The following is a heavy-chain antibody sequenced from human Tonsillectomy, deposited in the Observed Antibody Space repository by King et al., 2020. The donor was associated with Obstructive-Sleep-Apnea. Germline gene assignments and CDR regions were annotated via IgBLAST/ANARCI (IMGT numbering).Heavy chain of an antibody. CDR2: ISWNGVNK. V-gene: IGHV3-9*01. CDR3: SKDKAPGAVAAPNSGAFDI. CDR1: GFIFEDYA. J-gene: IGHJ3*02. D-gene: IGHD6-19*01. Sequence: VQLVESGGGLVQPGRSLRLSCAASGFIFEDYAMHWVRQAPGKGLEGVSAISWNGVNKGYAASVKGRFTISRDNAKNSLYLQMNSLRAEDTAFYYCSKDKAPGAVAAPNSGAFDIWGQGTMVTVSS.